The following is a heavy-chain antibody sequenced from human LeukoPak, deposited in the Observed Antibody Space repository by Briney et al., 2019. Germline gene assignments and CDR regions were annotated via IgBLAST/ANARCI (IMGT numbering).Heavy chain of an antibody. CDR1: GYTFTDYY. Sequence: VASVKVSCKASGYTFTDYYMYWVRQAPGQGPEWMGWVNLNSGGTQYVQKFQGRVTMTRDTSISTAYMELSRLRSDDTAVYYCARVVTAAGPFYYWGQGTLVTVSS. J-gene: IGHJ4*02. V-gene: IGHV1-2*02. CDR3: ARVVTAAGPFYY. CDR2: VNLNSGGT. D-gene: IGHD6-13*01.